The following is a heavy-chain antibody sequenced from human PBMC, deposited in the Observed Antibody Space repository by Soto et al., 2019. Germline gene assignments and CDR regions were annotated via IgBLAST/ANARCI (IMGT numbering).Heavy chain of an antibody. D-gene: IGHD2-15*01. J-gene: IGHJ4*02. V-gene: IGHV3-48*02. CDR3: ARAPPKYCSGGSCYPVPLRD. CDR2: ISSSSSTI. CDR1: GFTFSSYS. Sequence: GESLKISCAASGFTFSSYSMNWVRQAPGKGLEWVSYISSSSSTIYYADSVKGRFTISRDNAKNSLYLQMNSLRDEDTAVYYCARAPPKYCSGGSCYPVPLRDWGQGTLVTVSS.